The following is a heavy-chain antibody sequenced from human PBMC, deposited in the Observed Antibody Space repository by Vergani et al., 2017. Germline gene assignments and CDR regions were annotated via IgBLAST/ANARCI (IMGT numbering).Heavy chain of an antibody. CDR2: ISGRSNYI. V-gene: IGHV3-21*06. Sequence: EVQLPESGGGLVKPGGSLRVSCAASGFSFSTYSINWVRQAPGKGLEWVSSISGRSNYIYYADSLKGRFTISRDNSKNSVYLQMNSLRAEDTAIYYCARKKDYDSKDYYQVEPFDYWGQGTLVTVSS. CDR3: ARKKDYDSKDYYQVEPFDY. J-gene: IGHJ4*02. CDR1: GFSFSTYS. D-gene: IGHD3-22*01.